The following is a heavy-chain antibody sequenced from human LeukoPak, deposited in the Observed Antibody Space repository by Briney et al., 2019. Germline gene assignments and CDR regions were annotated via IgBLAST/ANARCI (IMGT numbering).Heavy chain of an antibody. V-gene: IGHV3-21*01. Sequence: GGSLRHSCAASGFTFSSYSMNWVRQAPGKGLEWVSSISSSSSYIYYADSVKGRFTISRDNSKNTLYLQMNSLRAEDTAVYYCARAVTFGGVIADWGQGTLVTVSS. CDR2: ISSSSSYI. D-gene: IGHD3-16*02. CDR3: ARAVTFGGVIAD. CDR1: GFTFSSYS. J-gene: IGHJ4*02.